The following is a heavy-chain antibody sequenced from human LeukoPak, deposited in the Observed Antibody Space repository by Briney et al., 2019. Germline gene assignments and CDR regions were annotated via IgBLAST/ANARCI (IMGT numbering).Heavy chain of an antibody. CDR3: ARVARFVTAWHGVWEY. V-gene: IGHV3-7*05. Sequence: PGGSLRLSCAVSGFTFSDYRMTWVRQAPGKGLEWVANIKQDGSQIYYVGSVNGRFTISRDNAKSSLSLQMNTLRADDTAVYYCARVARFVTAWHGVWEYWGQGTLVTVSS. D-gene: IGHD3-16*01. CDR1: GFTFSDYR. CDR2: IKQDGSQI. J-gene: IGHJ4*02.